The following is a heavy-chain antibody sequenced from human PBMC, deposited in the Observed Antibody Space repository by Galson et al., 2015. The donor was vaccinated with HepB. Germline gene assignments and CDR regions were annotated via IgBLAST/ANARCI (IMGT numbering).Heavy chain of an antibody. D-gene: IGHD3-10*01. CDR2: INAGNGNT. CDR3: ARGVTMVRGAGGY. V-gene: IGHV1-3*01. Sequence: SVKVSCKASGYTFTSYAMHWVRQAPGQRLEWMGWINAGNGNTKYSQKFQGRVTITRDTSASTAYMELSSLRSEDTAVYCCARGVTMVRGAGGYWGQGTLVTVSS. CDR1: GYTFTSYA. J-gene: IGHJ4*02.